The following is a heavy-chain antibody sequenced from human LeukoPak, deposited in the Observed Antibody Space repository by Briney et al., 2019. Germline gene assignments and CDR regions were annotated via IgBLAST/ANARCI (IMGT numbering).Heavy chain of an antibody. Sequence: ASVKVSCKASGHTFTTYYVHLVRQAPGQGLEWMGVINPSGDGTNYAQKFQGRVTMTRDTSTSTVYMELSSLRSEDTAVYYCAREKDTAMVSLDYWGQGTLVTVSS. CDR3: AREKDTAMVSLDY. V-gene: IGHV1-46*01. J-gene: IGHJ4*02. CDR1: GHTFTTYY. D-gene: IGHD5-18*01. CDR2: INPSGDGT.